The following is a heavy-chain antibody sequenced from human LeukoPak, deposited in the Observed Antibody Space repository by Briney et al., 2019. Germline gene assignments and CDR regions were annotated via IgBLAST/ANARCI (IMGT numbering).Heavy chain of an antibody. V-gene: IGHV3-15*01. Sequence: PGGSLRLSCAASGFTFSNAWMSWVRQAPGKGLEWVGRIKSKTDGGTTDYAAPVKGRFTISRDDSKNALYLQMNSLKTEDTAVYYCTTRGVTTWSYYYYYMDVWGKGTTVTISS. D-gene: IGHD4-17*01. CDR1: GFTFSNAW. CDR2: IKSKTDGGTT. J-gene: IGHJ6*03. CDR3: TTRGVTTWSYYYYYMDV.